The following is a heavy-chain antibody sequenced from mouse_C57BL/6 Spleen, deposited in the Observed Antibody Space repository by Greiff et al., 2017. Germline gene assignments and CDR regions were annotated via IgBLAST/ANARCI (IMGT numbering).Heavy chain of an antibody. CDR3: ARSTTLVALDD. Sequence: QVQLQQPGAELVMPGASVKLSCKASGYTFTSYWMHWVKPRPGQGLEWIGEIDPSDSYTNYNQKFKGKSTLTVDKTSRTSYMQRRSLTSEDAAVYYCARSTTLVALDDWGQGTTLTVSS. J-gene: IGHJ2*01. V-gene: IGHV1-69*01. D-gene: IGHD1-1*01. CDR2: IDPSDSYT. CDR1: GYTFTSYW.